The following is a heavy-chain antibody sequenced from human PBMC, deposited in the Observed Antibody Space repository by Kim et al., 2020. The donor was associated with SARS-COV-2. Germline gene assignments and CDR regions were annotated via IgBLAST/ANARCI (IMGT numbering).Heavy chain of an antibody. CDR3: ARSGSGYYHHKFDY. J-gene: IGHJ4*02. V-gene: IGHV4-34*01. D-gene: IGHD3-22*01. Sequence: TPSLKSRVTISVDTSKNQFSLKLSSVTAADTAVYYCARSGSGYYHHKFDYWGQGTLVTVSS.